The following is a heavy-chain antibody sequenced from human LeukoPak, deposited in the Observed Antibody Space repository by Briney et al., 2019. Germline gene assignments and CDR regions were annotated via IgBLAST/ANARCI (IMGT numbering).Heavy chain of an antibody. CDR1: GYSVTSYW. CDR2: IYPGDSDT. Sequence: LGESLKISCQGSGYSVTSYWIGWVRQMPGKGLEWMGIIYPGDSDTRYSPSFQGQVTISADKSISTAYLQWSSLKASDTAIYYCTRPYTMDVWGQGTTVTVSS. D-gene: IGHD4-11*01. CDR3: TRPYTMDV. J-gene: IGHJ6*02. V-gene: IGHV5-51*01.